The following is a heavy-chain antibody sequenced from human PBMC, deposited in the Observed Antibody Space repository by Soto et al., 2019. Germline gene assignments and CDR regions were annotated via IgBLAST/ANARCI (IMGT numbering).Heavy chain of an antibody. J-gene: IGHJ4*02. CDR1: GFSLSTSGVG. Sequence: QITLKESGPTLVKPTQTLTLTCTFSGFSLSTSGVGVGWIRQPPGKALEWLALIYWNDDKRYSPSLKSKLTITKDTSKNQVVLTMTNMDPVDTATYCSACFNFRYYDFWSGYNGFDYWGQGTLVTVSS. CDR2: IYWNDDK. V-gene: IGHV2-5*01. CDR3: ACFNFRYYDFWSGYNGFDY. D-gene: IGHD3-3*01.